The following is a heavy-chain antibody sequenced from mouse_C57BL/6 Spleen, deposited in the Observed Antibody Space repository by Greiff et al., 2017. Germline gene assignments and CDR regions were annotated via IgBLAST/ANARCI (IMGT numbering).Heavy chain of an antibody. CDR1: GYAFTNYL. CDR3: ARCSDGYFYAMDY. V-gene: IGHV1-54*01. D-gene: IGHD2-3*01. Sequence: QVQLQQSGAELVRPGTSVKVSCKASGYAFTNYLIEWVKQRPGQGLEWIGVINPGSGGTNYNEKFKGKATLTADKSSSTAYMQLSSLTSEDSAVYFCARCSDGYFYAMDYWGQGTSVTVSS. J-gene: IGHJ4*01. CDR2: INPGSGGT.